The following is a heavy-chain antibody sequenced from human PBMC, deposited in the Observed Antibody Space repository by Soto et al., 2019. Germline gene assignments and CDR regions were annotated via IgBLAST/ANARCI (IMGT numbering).Heavy chain of an antibody. CDR1: GYTFTSYG. CDR3: ARVGYCSGGSCYTTRRWSWFDP. D-gene: IGHD2-15*01. V-gene: IGHV1-18*01. J-gene: IGHJ5*02. CDR2: ISAYNGNT. Sequence: QVQLVKSGAEVKKPGASVKVSCKASGYTFTSYGISWVRQAPGQGLEWMGWISAYNGNTNYAQKLQGRVTMTTDTSTSTAYMELRRLRSDDTAVYYCARVGYCSGGSCYTTRRWSWFDPWGQGALV.